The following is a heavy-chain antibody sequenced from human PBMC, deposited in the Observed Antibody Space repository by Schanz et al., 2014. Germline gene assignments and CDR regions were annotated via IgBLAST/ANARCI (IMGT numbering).Heavy chain of an antibody. J-gene: IGHJ5*02. CDR1: GYTFTDYY. Sequence: QVQLVQSGAEMKKPGASVKVSCKASGYTFTDYYIHWVRQAPGQGLEWLGRFTHISQKFQGRVTMTRDTSISTAYMELSRLRSDDTAVYYCARDDRFVEWSLLGSWGQGTLVTVSS. CDR3: ARDDRFVEWSLLGS. D-gene: IGHD3-3*01. CDR2: FT. V-gene: IGHV1-2*06.